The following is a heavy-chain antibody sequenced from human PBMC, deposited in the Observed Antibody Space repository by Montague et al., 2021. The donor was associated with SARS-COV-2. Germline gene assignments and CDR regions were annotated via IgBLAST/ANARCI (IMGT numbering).Heavy chain of an antibody. D-gene: IGHD6-25*01. Sequence: TLSLTCTVSGGSISNSDYSWNWFRQPPGKGLEWIGYIFHSGSTYYSPSLKSRVTISVDRSKNQFSLNLSSVTAADTAIYYCARGQRLGNWFDPWGQGALVTVSS. CDR2: IFHSGST. V-gene: IGHV4-30-2*01. CDR3: ARGQRLGNWFDP. CDR1: GGSISNSDYS. J-gene: IGHJ5*02.